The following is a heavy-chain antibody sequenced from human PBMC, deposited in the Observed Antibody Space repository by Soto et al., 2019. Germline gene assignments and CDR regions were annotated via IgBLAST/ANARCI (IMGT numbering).Heavy chain of an antibody. D-gene: IGHD3-22*01. Sequence: QVQLVESGGGVVQPGRSLRLSCAASGFTFSSYGMHWVRQAPGKGLEWVAVISYDGSNKYYADSVKSRFTISRDNSKNTLYLQMNSLRAEDTAVYYCARTRDYYDSSGLDYWGQGTLVTVSS. CDR1: GFTFSSYG. CDR3: ARTRDYYDSSGLDY. CDR2: ISYDGSNK. J-gene: IGHJ4*02. V-gene: IGHV3-30*03.